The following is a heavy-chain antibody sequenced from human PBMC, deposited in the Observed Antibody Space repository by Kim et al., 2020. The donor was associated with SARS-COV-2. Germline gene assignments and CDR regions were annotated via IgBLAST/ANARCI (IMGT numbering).Heavy chain of an antibody. CDR2: VYHSGST. CDR1: GAYITNHY. Sequence: SETLSLTCTVSGAYITNHYWSWIRQPPGKGLEWIGNVYHSGSTSYKPSLKSRVTMSVETSKRQLSLQVTSVTVADTAIYYWVREGYFD. V-gene: IGHV4-59*11. J-gene: IGHJ2*01. CDR3: VREGYFD.